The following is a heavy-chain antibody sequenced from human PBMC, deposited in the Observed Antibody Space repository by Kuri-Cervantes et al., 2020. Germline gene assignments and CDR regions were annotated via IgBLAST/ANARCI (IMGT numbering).Heavy chain of an antibody. Sequence: SVKVSCKASGGTFSSYAISWVRQAPGQGLEWMGGIIPIFGTANYAQKFQGRVTITADKSTSTAYMELSSLRSEGTAVYYCARRDLHDAFDIWGQGTMVTVSS. CDR3: ARRDLHDAFDI. J-gene: IGHJ3*02. CDR1: GGTFSSYA. CDR2: IIPIFGTA. V-gene: IGHV1-69*06.